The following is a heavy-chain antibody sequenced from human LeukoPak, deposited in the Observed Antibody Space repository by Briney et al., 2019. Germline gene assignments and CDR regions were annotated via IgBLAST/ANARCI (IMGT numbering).Heavy chain of an antibody. V-gene: IGHV3-30*04. CDR2: ISYDGSNK. Sequence: GGSLRLSCAASGFTFSSYAMHWVRRAPGKGLEWVAVISYDGSNKYYADSVKGRFTISRDNSKNTLYPQMNSLRAEDTAVYYCAVRRQGFFDYWGQGTLVTVSS. J-gene: IGHJ4*02. CDR1: GFTFSSYA. CDR3: AVRRQGFFDY.